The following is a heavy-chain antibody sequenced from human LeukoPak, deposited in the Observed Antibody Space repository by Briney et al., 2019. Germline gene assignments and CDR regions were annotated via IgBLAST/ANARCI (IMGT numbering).Heavy chain of an antibody. CDR3: ARPAYTAAYDL. CDR2: ISWNSGSI. V-gene: IGHV3-9*01. D-gene: IGHD3-16*01. CDR1: GFTFDDYA. J-gene: IGHJ3*01. Sequence: PGRSLRLSCAASGFTFDDYAMHWVRQAPGKGLEWVSGISWNSGSIGYADSVKGRFTISRDNAKSSLYLQMNSLRAEDSAVYYCARPAYTAAYDLWGQGTMVTVSS.